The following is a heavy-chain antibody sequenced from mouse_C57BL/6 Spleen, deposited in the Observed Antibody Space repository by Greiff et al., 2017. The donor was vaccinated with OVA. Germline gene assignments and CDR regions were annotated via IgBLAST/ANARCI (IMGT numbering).Heavy chain of an antibody. CDR2: ISSGSSTI. Sequence: EVKLMESGGGLVKPGGSLKLSCAASGFTFSDYGMHWVRQAPEKGLEWVAYISSGSSTIYYADTVKGRFTISRDNAKNTLFLQMTSLRSEDTAMYYCASLYYGSSYWYFDVWRTGTTVTVSS. CDR1: GFTFSDYG. J-gene: IGHJ1*03. V-gene: IGHV5-17*01. CDR3: ASLYYGSSYWYFDV. D-gene: IGHD1-1*01.